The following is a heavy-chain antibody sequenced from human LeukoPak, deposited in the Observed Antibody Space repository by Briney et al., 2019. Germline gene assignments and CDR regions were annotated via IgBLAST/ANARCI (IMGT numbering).Heavy chain of an antibody. V-gene: IGHV1-18*01. J-gene: IGHJ4*02. CDR2: ISANNANT. D-gene: IGHD6-19*01. CDR1: GYTFSTFG. CDR3: ANLYSRGCFD. Sequence: ASVKVSCKASGYTFSTFGITWVRQAPGHGLEWMGWISANNANTNYAQKLQGRVTLTTDTSTTTAYMELRSLRSDDTAVYYCANLYSRGCFDWGQGTLVTVSS.